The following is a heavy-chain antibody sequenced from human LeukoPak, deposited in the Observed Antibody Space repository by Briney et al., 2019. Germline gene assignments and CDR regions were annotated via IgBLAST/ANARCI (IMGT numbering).Heavy chain of an antibody. Sequence: PSETLSLTCTVSGGSISGYYWNWSRQPPGKGVEWIGNLYYMRGAWYKSSLKSRVTTSVDTSRNEFSLKLSSVTAADTAVYYCARRPPAFLTGNAHFDYWGQGTLVTVSS. CDR3: ARRPPAFLTGNAHFDY. V-gene: IGHV4-59*01. CDR2: LYYMRGA. J-gene: IGHJ4*02. D-gene: IGHD3-9*01. CDR1: GGSISGYY.